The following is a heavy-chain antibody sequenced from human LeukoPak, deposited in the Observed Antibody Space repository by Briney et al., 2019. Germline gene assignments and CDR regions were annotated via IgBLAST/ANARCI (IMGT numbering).Heavy chain of an antibody. V-gene: IGHV3-53*01. D-gene: IGHD6-19*01. CDR2: IYSGGST. CDR3: ARDAYSSGWYSDY. J-gene: IGHJ4*02. CDR1: GFTVRSNY. Sequence: GGSLRLSXAASGFTVRSNYMSWVRQAPGKGLEWVSVIYSGGSTYYADSVKGRFTISRDNSKNTLYLQMNSLRAEDTAVYYCARDAYSSGWYSDYWGQGTLVTVSS.